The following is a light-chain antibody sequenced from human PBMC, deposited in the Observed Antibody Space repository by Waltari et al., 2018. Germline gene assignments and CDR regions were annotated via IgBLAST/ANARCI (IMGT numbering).Light chain of an antibody. J-gene: IGKJ2*01. CDR1: QSVSSNY. V-gene: IGKV3-20*01. CDR3: QHYSSAPNT. CDR2: DAS. Sequence: EIVLTQSPGTLSLFPGERATLSCRASQSVSSNYLAGYQQKPGQAPRLLIHDASSRATGIPDRFSGSGSGTDFTLTISGLEPEDFAVYFCQHYSSAPNTFGQGTRLEIK.